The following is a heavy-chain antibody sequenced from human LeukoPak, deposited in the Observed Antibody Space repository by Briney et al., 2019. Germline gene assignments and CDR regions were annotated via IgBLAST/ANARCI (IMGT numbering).Heavy chain of an antibody. CDR3: AITAAGTVEDCY. CDR2: INPSGGST. J-gene: IGHJ4*02. Sequence: ASVKVSCKASGYTFTSYYMHWVRQAPGQGLEWMGIINPSGGSTSYAQKFQGRVTMTRDTSTSTVYMELSSLKSEDTADDYCAITAAGTVEDCYWGQGTLVTVSS. D-gene: IGHD6-13*01. V-gene: IGHV1-46*01. CDR1: GYTFTSYY.